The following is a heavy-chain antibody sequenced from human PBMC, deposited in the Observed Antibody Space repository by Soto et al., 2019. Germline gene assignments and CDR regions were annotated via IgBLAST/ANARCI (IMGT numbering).Heavy chain of an antibody. V-gene: IGHV2-5*02. CDR1: GFSLSTSGVG. CDR3: AHRIAAAGTPVRSSGWRRYFDY. J-gene: IGHJ4*02. Sequence: QITLKESGPPLVKPTQTLTLTCTFSGFSLSTSGVGVGWIRQPPGKALEWLALIYWDDDKRYSPSLKSRLTITKDTSKNRVVLTMTNREPVDTATYYCAHRIAAAGTPVRSSGWRRYFDYWGQGTLVTVSS. CDR2: IYWDDDK. D-gene: IGHD6-13*01.